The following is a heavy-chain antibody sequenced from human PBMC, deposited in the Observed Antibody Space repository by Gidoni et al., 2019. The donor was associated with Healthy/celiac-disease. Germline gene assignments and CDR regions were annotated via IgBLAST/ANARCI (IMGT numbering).Heavy chain of an antibody. J-gene: IGHJ5*02. CDR1: GGSISSAVYS. D-gene: IGHD5-12*01. V-gene: IGHV4-30-2*01. CDR2: IYHSGST. Sequence: QLQLQESGSGLVKPSQTLSITCAVSGGSISSAVYSWRWIRQPPGKGLEWIGYIYHSGSTYYNPSLKSRVTISVDRSKNQFSLKLSSVTAADTAVYYCAREGDGYKRGAGGWFDPWGQGTLVTVSS. CDR3: AREGDGYKRGAGGWFDP.